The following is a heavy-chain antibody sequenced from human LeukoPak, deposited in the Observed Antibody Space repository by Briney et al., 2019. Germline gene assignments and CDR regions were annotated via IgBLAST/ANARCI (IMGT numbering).Heavy chain of an antibody. J-gene: IGHJ4*02. CDR3: ARREGYSSGRGAFDY. Sequence: SETLSLTCAVYGGSFSGYYWSWIRQPPGKGLEWIGEINHSGSTNYNPSLKSRVTISVDTSENQFSLKVISVTAADTAVYYCARREGYSSGRGAFDYWGQGTLVTVSS. D-gene: IGHD6-19*01. V-gene: IGHV4-34*01. CDR2: INHSGST. CDR1: GGSFSGYY.